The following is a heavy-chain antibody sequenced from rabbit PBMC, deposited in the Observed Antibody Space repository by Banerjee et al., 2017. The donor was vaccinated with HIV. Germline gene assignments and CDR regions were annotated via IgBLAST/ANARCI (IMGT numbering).Heavy chain of an antibody. CDR1: GFSFNSSYY. V-gene: IGHV1S40*01. J-gene: IGHJ4*01. Sequence: QSLEESGGDLVKPGGTLTLTCTASGFSFNSSYYMCWVRQAPGKGLEWIACIYAGSSGSTYYASWAKGRFTISKTSSTTVTLQMTSLTAADTATYFCARGDYIDYFYLWGPGTLVTVS. CDR2: IYAGSSGST. CDR3: ARGDYIDYFYL. D-gene: IGHD1-1*01.